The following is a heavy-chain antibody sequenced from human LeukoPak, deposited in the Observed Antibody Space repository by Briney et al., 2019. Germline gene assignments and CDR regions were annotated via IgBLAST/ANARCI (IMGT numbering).Heavy chain of an antibody. CDR2: ISSSGSTI. D-gene: IGHD4-17*01. J-gene: IGHJ3*02. CDR1: GFTFSDYY. Sequence: GGSLRLSCAASGFTFSDYYMSWIRQAPGKGLEWVSYISSSGSTIYYADSVKGRFTISRDNSKNTLYLQMNSLRAEDTAVYYCAKATTVTTRISIFDIWGQGTMVTVSS. CDR3: AKATTVTTRISIFDI. V-gene: IGHV3-11*01.